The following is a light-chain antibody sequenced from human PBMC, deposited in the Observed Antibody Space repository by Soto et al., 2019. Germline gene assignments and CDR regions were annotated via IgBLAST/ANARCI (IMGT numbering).Light chain of an antibody. CDR1: QGIGTW. CDR3: QQTHSFPFT. CDR2: GAS. V-gene: IGKV1-12*01. J-gene: IGKJ5*01. Sequence: DIQMTQSPSSVSASVGDGVTITCRASQGIGTWLGWYQQKPGKAPNLLIFGASSLQSGVPSRFSASGSETDFTLTITSLQPDDFATYYCQQTHSFPFTFGQGTRLEI.